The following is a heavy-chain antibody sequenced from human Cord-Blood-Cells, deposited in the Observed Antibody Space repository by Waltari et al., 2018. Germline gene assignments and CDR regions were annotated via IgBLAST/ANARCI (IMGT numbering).Heavy chain of an antibody. J-gene: IGHJ6*03. D-gene: IGHD2-2*01. CDR3: ATAPYCSSTSCYSNYYYYYYMDV. Sequence: QVQLVQSGAEVKKPGSSVKVSCKASGGTFSSYAISWVRQAPGQGLEWMGRIIPILGIANYAQKFQGRVTSTADKSTSTAYMELSSLRSEDTAVYYCATAPYCSSTSCYSNYYYYYYMDVWGKGTTVTVSS. CDR2: IIPILGIA. CDR1: GGTFSSYA. V-gene: IGHV1-69*09.